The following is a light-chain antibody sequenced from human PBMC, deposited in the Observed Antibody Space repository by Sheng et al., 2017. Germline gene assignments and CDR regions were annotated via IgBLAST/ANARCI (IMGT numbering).Light chain of an antibody. CDR2: AAS. CDR3: QKYNSAPPFT. Sequence: DIQMTQSPSSVSASVGDRVTITCRASQGISNYLAWYQQKPGKVPKLLIYAASTLQSGVPSRFSGSGSGTDFTLTISSLQPEDVATYYCQKYNSAPPFTFGPGTKLDIK. V-gene: IGKV1-27*01. J-gene: IGKJ3*01. CDR1: QGISNY.